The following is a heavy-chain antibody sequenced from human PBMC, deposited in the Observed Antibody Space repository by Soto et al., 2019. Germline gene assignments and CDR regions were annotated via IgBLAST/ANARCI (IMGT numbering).Heavy chain of an antibody. D-gene: IGHD5-18*01. Sequence: PSETLSLTCTVSGGSISRIGYYWGWVRQPPGKGLEWIGSIYYNGVAHYSPSLETRLTISVDTSKNHFSLKLNSVTAADAAIYYCARQYGYNYGHIEHWGQGTLVTVS. V-gene: IGHV4-39*01. CDR2: IYYNGVA. J-gene: IGHJ4*02. CDR3: ARQYGYNYGHIEH. CDR1: GGSISRIGYY.